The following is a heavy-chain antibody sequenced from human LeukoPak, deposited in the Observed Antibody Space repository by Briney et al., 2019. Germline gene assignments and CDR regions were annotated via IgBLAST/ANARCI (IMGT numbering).Heavy chain of an antibody. V-gene: IGHV3-23*01. CDR1: GFTFSNYA. J-gene: IGHJ4*02. D-gene: IGHD6-19*01. CDR3: AKFRPITSVAGTIFHY. Sequence: GGSLRLSCADSGFTFSNYAMSWVRQAPGKGLEWVSAISGSGGSTYYADSVKGRFTISRDNSKNTLYLQMNSLRAEDTAVYYCAKFRPITSVAGTIFHYWGQGTLVTVSS. CDR2: ISGSGGST.